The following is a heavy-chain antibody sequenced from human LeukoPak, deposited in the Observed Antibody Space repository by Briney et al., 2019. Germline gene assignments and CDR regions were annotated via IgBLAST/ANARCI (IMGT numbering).Heavy chain of an antibody. V-gene: IGHV4-39*07. D-gene: IGHD1-1*01. CDR1: SGSISSSSYF. CDR2: IYGSGST. Sequence: SETLSLTCTISSGSISSSSYFWGWIRQSPGKGLEWIGHIYGSGSTNYNPSLKSRVTLSVDTSKNQFSLKLSSVTAADTAVYYCAREGTSGTHLNWFDPWGQGTLVTVSS. J-gene: IGHJ5*02. CDR3: AREGTSGTHLNWFDP.